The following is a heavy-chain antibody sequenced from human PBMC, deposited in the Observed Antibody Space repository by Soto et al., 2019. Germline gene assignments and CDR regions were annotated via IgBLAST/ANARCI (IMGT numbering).Heavy chain of an antibody. CDR3: ARGAQGFFPVRGIYFYFDH. Sequence: EASVKVSCKTSGYIFTDHLIHWVRQSPGQGLQWVGWVHPDSGGTNVAQAFQDRVTMTADTSITTAYMDLARLRPDDTAIFYCARGAQGFFPVRGIYFYFDHWGQGTPVTVSS. D-gene: IGHD6-13*01. CDR2: VHPDSGGT. V-gene: IGHV1-2*02. CDR1: GYIFTDHL. J-gene: IGHJ4*02.